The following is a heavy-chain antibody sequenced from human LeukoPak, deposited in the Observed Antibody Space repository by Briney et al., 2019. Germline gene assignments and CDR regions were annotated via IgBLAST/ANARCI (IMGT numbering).Heavy chain of an antibody. Sequence: PSETLSLTCTVSGGSISSSSYYWGWIRQPPGKGLEWIGSIYYSGSTYYNPSLKSRVTISVDTSKSQFSLKLSSVTAADTAVYYCARGLRYFDYYFDYWGQGTLVTVSS. CDR1: GGSISSSSYY. V-gene: IGHV4-39*01. CDR3: ARGLRYFDYYFDY. CDR2: IYYSGST. D-gene: IGHD3-9*01. J-gene: IGHJ4*02.